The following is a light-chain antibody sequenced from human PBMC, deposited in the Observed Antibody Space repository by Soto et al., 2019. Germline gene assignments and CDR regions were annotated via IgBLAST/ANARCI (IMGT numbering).Light chain of an antibody. Sequence: IVLTQSPATLSLSPGERATLSCRASQSVSSYLAWYQQKPGQAPRLLIYAASNRATDIPARFSGSGAGTDFTLTSSSIEPEDFAVYYCHQYGSSGTFGQGTKVDIK. J-gene: IGKJ1*01. CDR3: HQYGSSGT. V-gene: IGKV3-11*01. CDR2: AAS. CDR1: QSVSSY.